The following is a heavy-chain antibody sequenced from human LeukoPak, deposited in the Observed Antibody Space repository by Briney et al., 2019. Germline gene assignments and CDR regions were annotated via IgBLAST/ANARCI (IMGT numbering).Heavy chain of an antibody. CDR1: GGSISSSSYY. V-gene: IGHV4-39*01. J-gene: IGHJ3*02. CDR3: AVERYCSGGSCYGDAFDI. Sequence: SETLSLTCTVSGGSISSSSYYWGWIRQPPGKGLEWIGSTYYSGSTYYNPSLKSRVTISVDTSKNQFSLKLSSVTAADTAVYYCAVERYCSGGSCYGDAFDIWGQGTMVTVSS. D-gene: IGHD2-15*01. CDR2: TYYSGST.